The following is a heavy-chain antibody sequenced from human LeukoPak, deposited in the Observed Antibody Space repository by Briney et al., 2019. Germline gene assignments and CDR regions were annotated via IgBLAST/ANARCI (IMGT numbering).Heavy chain of an antibody. D-gene: IGHD3-22*01. J-gene: IGHJ4*02. CDR2: ISGSGGST. CDR3: AKDQGFDYYDSSGYYLDY. V-gene: IGHV3-23*01. Sequence: GGSLRLSCAASGFTFSSYAMSWVRQAPGKGLEWVSSISGSGGSTYYTDSVKGRFTISRDNSKSTLHLRMNSLRAEDTAVYYCAKDQGFDYYDSSGYYLDYWGQGTLVTVSS. CDR1: GFTFSSYA.